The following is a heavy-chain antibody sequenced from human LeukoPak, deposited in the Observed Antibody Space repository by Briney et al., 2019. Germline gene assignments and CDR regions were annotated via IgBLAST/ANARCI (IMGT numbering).Heavy chain of an antibody. CDR1: GFTVSSNS. Sequence: GGSLRLSCTVSGFTVSSNSMSWVRQAPGKGLEWVSFIYSDNTHCSDSVKGRFTISRDNSKNTLYLQMNSLRAEDTAVYYCAKPHFGVHPGVWPYWGQGTLVTVSS. J-gene: IGHJ4*02. CDR3: AKPHFGVHPGVWPY. CDR2: IYSDNT. D-gene: IGHD3-10*01. V-gene: IGHV3-53*01.